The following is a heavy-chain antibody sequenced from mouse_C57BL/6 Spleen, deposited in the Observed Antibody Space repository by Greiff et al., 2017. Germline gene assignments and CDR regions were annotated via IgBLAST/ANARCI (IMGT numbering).Heavy chain of an antibody. Sequence: EVNVVESGGGLVQPGGSLSLSCAASGFTFTDYYMSWVRQPPGKALEWLGFIRNKANGYTTEYSASVKGRFTISRDNSQSILYLQMNALRAEDSATYYCARYRVYYAMDYWGQGTSVTVSS. CDR3: ARYRVYYAMDY. V-gene: IGHV7-3*01. J-gene: IGHJ4*01. CDR2: IRNKANGYTT. CDR1: GFTFTDYY.